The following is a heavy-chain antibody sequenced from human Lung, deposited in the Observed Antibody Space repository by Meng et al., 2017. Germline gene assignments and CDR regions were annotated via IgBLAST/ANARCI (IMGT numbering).Heavy chain of an antibody. CDR1: CGSISMSNW. CDR2: IYHSGST. V-gene: IGHV4-4*02. D-gene: IGHD6-19*01. Sequence: VELTESGPRLVKRWGTPSSRWAVSCGSISMSNWWSWGRQPPGKGLEWIGEIYHSGSTNYNPSLKSRVTISVDKSKYQFSLKLSSVTAADTAVYYCARRGLWLDPQNFDYWGQGTLVTVSS. CDR3: ARRGLWLDPQNFDY. J-gene: IGHJ4*02.